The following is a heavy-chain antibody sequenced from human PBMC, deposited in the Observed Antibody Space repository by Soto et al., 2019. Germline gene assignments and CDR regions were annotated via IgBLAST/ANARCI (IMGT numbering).Heavy chain of an antibody. D-gene: IGHD3-10*02. CDR3: ARDQMRVFATPTPFGY. Sequence: GASVKVSCKASGYTFTSYGISGVRQAPGQGLEWMGWISAYNGNTNYAQKLQGRVTMTTDTSTSTAYMELRSLRSDDTAVYYCARDQMRVFATPTPFGYWGQGTLVTVSS. CDR2: ISAYNGNT. V-gene: IGHV1-18*04. J-gene: IGHJ4*02. CDR1: GYTFTSYG.